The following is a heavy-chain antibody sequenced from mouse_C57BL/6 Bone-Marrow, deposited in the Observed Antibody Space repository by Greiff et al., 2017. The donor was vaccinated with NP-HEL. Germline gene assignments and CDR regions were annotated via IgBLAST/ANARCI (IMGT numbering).Heavy chain of an antibody. J-gene: IGHJ1*03. CDR2: IDPENGDT. D-gene: IGHD2-3*01. Sequence: EVQGVESGAELVRPGASVKLSCTASGFNIKDDYMHWVKQRPEQGLEWIGWIDPENGDTEYASKFQGKATITADTSSNTAYLQLSSLTSEDTAVYYCTTLYDGYLGWYFDVWGTGTTVTVSS. V-gene: IGHV14-4*01. CDR1: GFNIKDDY. CDR3: TTLYDGYLGWYFDV.